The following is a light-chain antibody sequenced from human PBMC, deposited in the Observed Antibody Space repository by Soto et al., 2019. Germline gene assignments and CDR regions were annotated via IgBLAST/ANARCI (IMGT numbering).Light chain of an antibody. CDR3: SSYTSSTTLSVV. Sequence: QSVLTQPASVSGSPGQSITISCTGTSSEVGGYNYVSWYQQHPGKAPKLMIYGVTNRPSGVSNRFSGSKSGNTASLTISGLQAEDEADYYCSSYTSSTTLSVVFGGGTKLTVL. CDR1: SSEVGGYNY. CDR2: GVT. V-gene: IGLV2-14*01. J-gene: IGLJ2*01.